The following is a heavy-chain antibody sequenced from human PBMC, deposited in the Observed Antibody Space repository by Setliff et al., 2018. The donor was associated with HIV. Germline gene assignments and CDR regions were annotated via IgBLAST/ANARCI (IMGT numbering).Heavy chain of an antibody. Sequence: ASVKVSCKASGYTFTSHDINWVRQATGQGLEWMGWMNPNSGNIDYAQKFQGRVTITRDTSASTAYMELSSLRSDDTAVYYCARGHLDYDYWEDILGNWFDPWGQGTLVTVSS. D-gene: IGHD3-3*01. CDR1: GYTFTSHD. CDR3: ARGHLDYDYWEDILGNWFDP. V-gene: IGHV1-8*01. J-gene: IGHJ5*02. CDR2: MNPNSGNI.